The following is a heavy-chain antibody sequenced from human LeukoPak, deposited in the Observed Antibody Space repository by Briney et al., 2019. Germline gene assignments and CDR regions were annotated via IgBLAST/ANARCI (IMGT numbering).Heavy chain of an antibody. CDR3: ARIGYSSGWYSVYYFDY. V-gene: IGHV5-51*01. Sequence: GGSLQISCKGSGYHFTSYWIGWARPLPGKGLEGMGIIYPGYSDTRYSPSFQGQVTISADKSISTAYLQWSSLKASDTAMYYCARIGYSSGWYSVYYFDYWGQGTLVTVSS. J-gene: IGHJ4*02. CDR1: GYHFTSYW. CDR2: IYPGYSDT. D-gene: IGHD6-19*01.